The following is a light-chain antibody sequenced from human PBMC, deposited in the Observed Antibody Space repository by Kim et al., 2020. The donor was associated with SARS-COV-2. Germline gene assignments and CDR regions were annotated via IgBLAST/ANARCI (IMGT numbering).Light chain of an antibody. V-gene: IGKV3-20*01. CDR1: QSISSSY. Sequence: PVERATLSFRASQSISSSYLAWYQQRPGQAPRLLIYGASSRATGIPDRFSGSGSGADFTLTISRLEPENFAVYYCQHYSSSPPWTFGQGTKVDIK. CDR2: GAS. CDR3: QHYSSSPPWT. J-gene: IGKJ1*01.